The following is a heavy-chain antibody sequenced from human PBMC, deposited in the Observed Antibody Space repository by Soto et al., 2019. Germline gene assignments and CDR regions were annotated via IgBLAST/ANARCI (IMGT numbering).Heavy chain of an antibody. CDR3: ARGVVGASTGFQH. V-gene: IGHV4-59*01. J-gene: IGHJ1*01. D-gene: IGHD1-26*01. CDR2: ISNSGST. CDR1: GGSISSFH. Sequence: ALETLSLTCTVSGGSISSFHWSWIRQPPGKGLEWIGFISNSGSTNYNPSLKSRVTISLDTSKNQFSLKLSSVSAADTAVYYCARGVVGASTGFQHWGQGTLVTVSS.